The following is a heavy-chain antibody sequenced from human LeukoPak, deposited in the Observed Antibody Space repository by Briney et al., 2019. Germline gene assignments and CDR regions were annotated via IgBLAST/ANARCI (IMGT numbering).Heavy chain of an antibody. CDR1: GGSFSGYY. V-gene: IGHV4-34*01. J-gene: IGHJ4*02. CDR2: INHSGST. CDR3: ARGGPSFSGYYTDY. D-gene: IGHD3-22*01. Sequence: SETLSLTCAVYGGSFSGYYWSWLRQPPGKGLEWIGEINHSGSTNYNPSLKSRVTISVDTSKNQFSLKLSSVTAADTAVYYCARGGPSFSGYYTDYWGQGTLVTVSS.